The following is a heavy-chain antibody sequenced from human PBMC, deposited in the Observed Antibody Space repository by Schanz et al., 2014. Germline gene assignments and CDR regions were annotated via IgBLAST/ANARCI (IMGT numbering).Heavy chain of an antibody. J-gene: IGHJ5*02. CDR3: AREPLSGYNWFDP. CDR1: GGSISSGTYY. D-gene: IGHD6-25*01. CDR2: IYTSGST. V-gene: IGHV4-61*02. Sequence: QVQLQESGPGLVKPSQTLSLTCIVSGGSISSGTYYWRWLRQPAGKGLEWIGRIYTSGSTNYNPSLKSRVTISLDASKTQFSRKLSSVTAADTAVYYCAREPLSGYNWFDPWGQGSLVTVSS.